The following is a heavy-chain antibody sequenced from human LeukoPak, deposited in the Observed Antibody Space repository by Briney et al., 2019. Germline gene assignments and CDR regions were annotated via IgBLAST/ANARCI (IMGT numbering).Heavy chain of an antibody. CDR3: AKVPYSDYGSGRPPFMDV. CDR2: ISYDGSNK. V-gene: IGHV3-30*04. CDR1: GFTFSSYA. J-gene: IGHJ6*02. D-gene: IGHD3-10*01. Sequence: GGSLRLSCAASGFTFSSYAMHWVRQAPGKGLEWVAVISYDGSNKYCADSVKGRFTISRDNSENTLYLQMNNLRAEDTAIHYCAKVPYSDYGSGRPPFMDVWGQGTTVAVSS.